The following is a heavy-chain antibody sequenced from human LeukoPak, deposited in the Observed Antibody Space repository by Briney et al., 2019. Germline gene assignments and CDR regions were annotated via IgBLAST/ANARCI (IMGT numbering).Heavy chain of an antibody. V-gene: IGHV3-48*03. CDR1: GFTFSSYE. CDR2: ISSSGSTI. Sequence: GGSLRLSCAASGFTFSSYEMNWVRQAPGKGLEWVSYISSSGSTIYYADSVKGRFTISRDNAKNSLYLQMNSLRAEDTAVYYCARAGLAAAGISFDYWGQGTLVTVSS. D-gene: IGHD6-13*01. J-gene: IGHJ4*02. CDR3: ARAGLAAAGISFDY.